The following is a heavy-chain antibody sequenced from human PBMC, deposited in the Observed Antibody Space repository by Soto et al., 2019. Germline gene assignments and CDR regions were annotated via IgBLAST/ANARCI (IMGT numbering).Heavy chain of an antibody. CDR2: IYYSGST. D-gene: IGHD3-10*01. CDR3: ARLFGLDDY. J-gene: IGHJ4*02. V-gene: IGHV4-59*01. CDR1: GGSISSYY. Sequence: PSETLSLTCTVSGGSISSYYWSWIRQPPGKGLEWIGYIYYSGSTNYNPSLKSRVTISVDTSKNQFSLKLSSVTAADTAVYYCARLFGLDDYWGQGTLVTVSS.